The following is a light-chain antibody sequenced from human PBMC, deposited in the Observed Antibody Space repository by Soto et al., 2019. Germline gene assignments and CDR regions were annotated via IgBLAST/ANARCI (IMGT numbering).Light chain of an antibody. CDR1: QSVSNNY. CDR3: QQSGSSGT. CDR2: GAS. J-gene: IGKJ1*01. Sequence: DIVLTQSPGTLCLSPWERGTLSCRASQSVSNNYLAWYQQKPGQAPRLLIYGASNRATGIPDRFSGSGSGTDFTLTISRLEPEDFAVYYCQQSGSSGTFGQGTKVDIK. V-gene: IGKV3-20*01.